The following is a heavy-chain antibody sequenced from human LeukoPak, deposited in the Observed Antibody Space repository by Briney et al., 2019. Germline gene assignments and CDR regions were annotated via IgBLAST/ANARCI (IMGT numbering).Heavy chain of an antibody. J-gene: IGHJ4*02. CDR1: GGSISSYY. V-gene: IGHV4-59*12. CDR3: ARDQGQYSSGFDY. Sequence: SETLSLTCTVSGGSISSYYWSWIRQPPGKGLEWIGYIYYSGSTNYNPSLKSRVTISVDTSKNQFSLKLSSVTAADTAVYYCARDQGQYSSGFDYWGQGTLVTVSS. CDR2: IYYSGST. D-gene: IGHD6-19*01.